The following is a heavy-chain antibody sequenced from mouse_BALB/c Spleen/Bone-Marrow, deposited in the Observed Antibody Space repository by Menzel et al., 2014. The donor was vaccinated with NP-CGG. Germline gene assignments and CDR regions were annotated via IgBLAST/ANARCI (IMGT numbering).Heavy chain of an antibody. CDR2: IDPANGNT. J-gene: IGHJ4*01. Sequence: EVKLVESGAELAKPGASVKLSCTASGFNIKDTYMHWVKQRPEQGLEWIGRIDPANGNTKYDPKFQGKATITADTSSNTAYLQLSSVTSEDTAVYYYARWEYYAMDYWGQGTSVTVSS. D-gene: IGHD4-1*01. CDR3: ARWEYYAMDY. CDR1: GFNIKDTY. V-gene: IGHV14-3*02.